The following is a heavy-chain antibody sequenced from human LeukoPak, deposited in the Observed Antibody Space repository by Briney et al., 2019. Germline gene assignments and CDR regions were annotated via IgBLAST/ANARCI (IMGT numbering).Heavy chain of an antibody. CDR3: AKGYDSGGYYYPPLFDY. Sequence: PGGSLRLSCAASGFTFDDYGMSWVRQAPGKGLEWVSVISGSGGSTYYADSVKGRFTISRDNSKNTLYLQMNSLRAEDTAVYYCAKGYDSGGYYYPPLFDYWGQGTLVTVSS. D-gene: IGHD3-22*01. V-gene: IGHV3-23*01. CDR2: ISGSGGST. J-gene: IGHJ4*02. CDR1: GFTFDDYG.